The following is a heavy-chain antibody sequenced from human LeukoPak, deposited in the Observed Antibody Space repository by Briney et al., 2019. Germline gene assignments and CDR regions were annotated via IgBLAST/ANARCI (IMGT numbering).Heavy chain of an antibody. J-gene: IGHJ4*02. V-gene: IGHV4-39*01. CDR2: IYYSGST. CDR1: GSSISSSSYY. Sequence: SETLSLTCTVSGSSISSSSYYWGWIRQPPGKGLEWIGSIYYSGSTYYNPSLRSRVTISVDTSKNQFSLKLSSVTAADTAVYYCARGQARYYYDSSGYLDYWGQGTLVTVSS. CDR3: ARGQARYYYDSSGYLDY. D-gene: IGHD3-22*01.